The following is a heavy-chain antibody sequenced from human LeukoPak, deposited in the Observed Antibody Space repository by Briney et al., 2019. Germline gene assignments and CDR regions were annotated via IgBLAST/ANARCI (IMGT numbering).Heavy chain of an antibody. Sequence: KTSETLSLTCTVSGYSISSGYYWGWIRQPPGKGLEWIGSIYHSGSTYYNPSLKSRVTISVDTSKNQFSLKLSSVTAADTAVYYCASGYSYGYATLPFDPWGQGTLVTVSS. CDR1: GYSISSGYY. CDR3: ASGYSYGYATLPFDP. V-gene: IGHV4-38-2*02. D-gene: IGHD5-18*01. CDR2: IYHSGST. J-gene: IGHJ5*02.